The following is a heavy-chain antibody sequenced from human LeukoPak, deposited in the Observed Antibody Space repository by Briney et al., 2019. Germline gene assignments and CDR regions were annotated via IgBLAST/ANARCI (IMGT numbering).Heavy chain of an antibody. D-gene: IGHD3-10*01. V-gene: IGHV1-24*01. CDR2: FDPEDGET. J-gene: IGHJ4*02. CDR1: GYTLTELS. CDR3: IIYPIGGMDY. Sequence: GASVKVSCKVSGYTLTELSMNWVRQAPGKGLEWMGGFDPEDGETIYAQKFQGRVTMTEDTSTDTAYMELSSLRSEDTAVDYCIIYPIGGMDYWGQGTLVTVSS.